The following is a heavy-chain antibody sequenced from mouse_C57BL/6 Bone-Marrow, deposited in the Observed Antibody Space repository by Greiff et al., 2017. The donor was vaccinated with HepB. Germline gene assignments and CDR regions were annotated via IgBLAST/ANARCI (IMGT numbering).Heavy chain of an antibody. CDR2: ISSGGSYT. CDR3: ARHGNSPCAMDY. Sequence: EVKLMESGGDLVKPGGSLKLSCAASGFTFSSYGMSWVRQTPDKRLEWVATISSGGSYTYYPDSVKGRFTISRDNAKNTLYLQMSSLKSEDTAMYYCARHGNSPCAMDYWGQGTSVTVSS. J-gene: IGHJ4*01. V-gene: IGHV5-6*01. CDR1: GFTFSSYG. D-gene: IGHD2-1*01.